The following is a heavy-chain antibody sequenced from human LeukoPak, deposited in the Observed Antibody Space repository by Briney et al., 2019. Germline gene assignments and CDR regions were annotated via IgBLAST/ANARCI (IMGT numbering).Heavy chain of an antibody. CDR3: ARYCSSTSCYTRFDP. D-gene: IGHD2-2*02. Sequence: SQTLSLTCTVSGGSISSGGYYWSWIRQPPGKGLEGIGYIYHSGSTYYNPSLKSRVTISVDRSKNQFSLKLSSVTAADTAVYYCARYCSSTSCYTRFDPWGQGTLVTVSS. CDR1: GGSISSGGYY. CDR2: IYHSGST. J-gene: IGHJ5*02. V-gene: IGHV4-30-2*01.